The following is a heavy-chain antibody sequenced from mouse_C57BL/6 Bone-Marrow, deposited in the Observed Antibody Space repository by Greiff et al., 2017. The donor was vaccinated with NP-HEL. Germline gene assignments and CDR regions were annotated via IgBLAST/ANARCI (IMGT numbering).Heavy chain of an antibody. CDR2: IYPGDGDT. J-gene: IGHJ4*01. Sequence: QVQLKQSGPELVKPGASVKISCKASGYAFSSSWMNWVKQRPGKGLEWIGRIYPGDGDTNYNGKFKGKATLTADKSSSTAYMQLSSLTSEDSAVYFCARKDYSNYIGAMDYWGQGTSVTVSS. CDR3: ARKDYSNYIGAMDY. V-gene: IGHV1-82*01. CDR1: GYAFSSSW. D-gene: IGHD2-5*01.